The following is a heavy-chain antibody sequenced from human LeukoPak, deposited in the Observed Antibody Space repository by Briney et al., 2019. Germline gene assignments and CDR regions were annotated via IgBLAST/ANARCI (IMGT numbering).Heavy chain of an antibody. Sequence: GASVKVSCKASGYTFSSYDINWVRQATGQGLEWMGWMNPDSGNTGNAQKFQGRVTMTRNTSISTAYMELSSLRSEDTAVYYCARGPQKYYDVLTGHYDIWFDPWGQGTLVTVSS. CDR3: ARGPQKYYDVLTGHYDIWFDP. V-gene: IGHV1-8*01. D-gene: IGHD3-9*01. CDR1: GYTFSSYD. CDR2: MNPDSGNT. J-gene: IGHJ5*02.